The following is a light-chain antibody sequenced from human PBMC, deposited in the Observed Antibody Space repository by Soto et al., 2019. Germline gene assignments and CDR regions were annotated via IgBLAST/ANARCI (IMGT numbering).Light chain of an antibody. CDR2: DAS. CDR1: QSVGSS. J-gene: IGKJ4*01. CDR3: QQRSNWPALT. Sequence: EIVLTQSPATLSLSPGERATLSCRASQSVGSSLAWYHQKPGQAPRLLIYDASNRATGIPARFSGSGSGTDFTLTISSREPEDFAVYYCQQRSNWPALTFGGGTKVEIK. V-gene: IGKV3-11*01.